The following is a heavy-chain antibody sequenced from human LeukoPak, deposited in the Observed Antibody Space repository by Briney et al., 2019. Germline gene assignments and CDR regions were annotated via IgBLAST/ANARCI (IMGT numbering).Heavy chain of an antibody. D-gene: IGHD2-2*01. V-gene: IGHV1-69*04. J-gene: IGHJ4*02. Sequence: ASVKVSCKASGGTFSSYAISWVRQAPGQGLEWMGRIIPILDIANYAQKFQGRVTITADKSTSTAYMELSSLRSEDTAVYYCARDRARYCSSTSCYGDAFDYWGQGTLVTVSS. CDR2: IIPILDIA. CDR3: ARDRARYCSSTSCYGDAFDY. CDR1: GGTFSSYA.